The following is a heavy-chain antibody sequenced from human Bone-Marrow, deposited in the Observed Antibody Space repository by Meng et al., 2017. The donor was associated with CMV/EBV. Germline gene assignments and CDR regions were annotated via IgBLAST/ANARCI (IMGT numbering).Heavy chain of an antibody. CDR1: SLSSVDYY. Sequence: SLSSVDYYWSCIRQPPGKFLQWIGYIYYSGSTYYNPSLKSRVTISVDTSKHQFSLNLSSVTAADPAVYYCASVPRNYYDSSVYFDYWGQGTLVTVSS. D-gene: IGHD3-22*01. CDR2: IYYSGST. CDR3: ASVPRNYYDSSVYFDY. V-gene: IGHV4-30-4*01. J-gene: IGHJ4*02.